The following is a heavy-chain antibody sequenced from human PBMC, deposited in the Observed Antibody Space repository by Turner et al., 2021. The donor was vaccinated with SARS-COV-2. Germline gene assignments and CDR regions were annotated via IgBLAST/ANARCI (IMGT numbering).Heavy chain of an antibody. CDR2: IIPILGIA. J-gene: IGHJ3*02. Sequence: QVQLVQSVAEVKKPGSSVKVSCKASGGTFSSYSISWVRQAPGQGLEWMGRIIPILGIANYAQRFQGRVTITADKSTSTAYMELSSLRSEDTAVYYCARDDSSGYYSGAFDIWGQGTMVTVSS. D-gene: IGHD3-22*01. CDR1: GGTFSSYS. CDR3: ARDDSSGYYSGAFDI. V-gene: IGHV1-69*08.